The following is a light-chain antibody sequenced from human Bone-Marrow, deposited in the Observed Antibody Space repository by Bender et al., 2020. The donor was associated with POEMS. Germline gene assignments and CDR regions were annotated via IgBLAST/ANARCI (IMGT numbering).Light chain of an antibody. Sequence: QSVLTQPPSASGTPGQRVTISCSGGSSNIGSNTVNWYQQLPGTAPKLLIYSNNQRPSGVPDRFSGSKSGTSASLAITGLQAEDEADYYCQSYDTNLSVIFGGGTKLTVL. CDR1: SSNIGSNT. CDR3: QSYDTNLSVI. V-gene: IGLV1-44*01. CDR2: SNN. J-gene: IGLJ2*01.